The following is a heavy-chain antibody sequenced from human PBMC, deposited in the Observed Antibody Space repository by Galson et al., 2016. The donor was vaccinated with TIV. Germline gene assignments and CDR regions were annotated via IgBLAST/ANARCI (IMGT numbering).Heavy chain of an antibody. D-gene: IGHD4-17*01. J-gene: IGHJ4*02. CDR3: ARSGDYGDY. CDR2: MNPNSGNT. Sequence: VKVSCKASGYTFTSYDINWVRQATGQGLEWMGWMNPNSGNTGYAQKFRGRVTMTRNTSVRTAYMELSSLRPEDTAVYYCARSGDYGDYWGQGTLVTVSS. V-gene: IGHV1-8*02. CDR1: GYTFTSYD.